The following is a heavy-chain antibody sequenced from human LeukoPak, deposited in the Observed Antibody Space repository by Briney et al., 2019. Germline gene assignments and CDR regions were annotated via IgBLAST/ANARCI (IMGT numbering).Heavy chain of an antibody. CDR1: GGTFSSYA. J-gene: IGHJ4*02. V-gene: IGHV1-69*13. CDR3: AREDTAMVLVDY. CDR2: IIPIFGTA. Sequence: SVKVSCKASGGTFSSYAISWVRQTPGQGLEWMGGIIPIFGTANYAQKFQGRVTITADEFTSTAYMELSSLRSEDTAVYYCAREDTAMVLVDYWGQGTLVTVSS. D-gene: IGHD5-18*01.